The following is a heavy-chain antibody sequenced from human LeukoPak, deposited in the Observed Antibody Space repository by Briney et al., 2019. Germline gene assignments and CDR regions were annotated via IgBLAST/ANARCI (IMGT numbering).Heavy chain of an antibody. J-gene: IGHJ4*02. CDR2: IGSSSSYI. D-gene: IGHD1-20*01. CDR3: ARGGVLTGTTQAKI. CDR1: GFTFSSYS. Sequence: GGSLRLSCAASGFTFSSYSMNWVRQAPGKGLEWVSSIGSSSSYIYYADSVKGRFTISRDNAKNSLYLQMNSLRAEDTAVYYCARGGVLTGTTQAKIWGQGTLVTVSS. V-gene: IGHV3-21*01.